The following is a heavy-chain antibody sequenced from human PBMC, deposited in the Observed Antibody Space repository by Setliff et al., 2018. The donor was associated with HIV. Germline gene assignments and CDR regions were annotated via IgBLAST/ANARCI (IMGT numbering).Heavy chain of an antibody. CDR3: ARDRELLWFGELFFYYFDY. D-gene: IGHD3-10*01. J-gene: IGHJ4*02. CDR2: ISAYNGNT. CDR1: GYTFTSYG. Sequence: ASVKVSCKASGYTFTSYGISWVRQAPGQGLEWMGWISAYNGNTNYAQKLQGRVTTTTDTSTSTAYMELRSLRSDDTAVYYCARDRELLWFGELFFYYFDYWGQGTLVTVSS. V-gene: IGHV1-18*01.